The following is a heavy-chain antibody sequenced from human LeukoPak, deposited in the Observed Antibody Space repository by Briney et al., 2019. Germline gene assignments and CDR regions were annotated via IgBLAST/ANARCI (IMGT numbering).Heavy chain of an antibody. D-gene: IGHD6-13*01. CDR1: GFTLSDYG. CDR2: IRYGGSDK. CDR3: SREGVSSWYGYYYAMDV. Sequence: GGSLRLSCAASGFTLSDYGMHWVRQAPGKGLEWVAFIRYGGSDKYYADSVRGRFTISRDNSKNTLYLQMNSLRVEDTAVYYCSREGVSSWYGYYYAMDVWGQGTTVTVSS. V-gene: IGHV3-30*02. J-gene: IGHJ6*02.